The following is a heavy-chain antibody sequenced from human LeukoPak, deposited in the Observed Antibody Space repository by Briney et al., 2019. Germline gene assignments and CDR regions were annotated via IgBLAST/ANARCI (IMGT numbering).Heavy chain of an antibody. CDR3: ANGGYFDY. J-gene: IGHJ4*02. V-gene: IGHV3-30*18. Sequence: GRSLRLSCAASGFTFSSYGVHWVRQAPGKGLEWVAVISYDGSNKYYADSVKGRFTISRDNSKNTLYLQMNSLRAEDTAVYYCANGGYFDYWGQGTLVTVSS. CDR2: ISYDGSNK. CDR1: GFTFSSYG. D-gene: IGHD2-15*01.